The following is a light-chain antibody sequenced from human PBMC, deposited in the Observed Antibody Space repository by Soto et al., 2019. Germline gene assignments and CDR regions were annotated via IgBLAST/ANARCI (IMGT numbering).Light chain of an antibody. CDR1: ESVTNY. CDR3: QQRSDWPWK. CDR2: DVS. V-gene: IGKV3-11*01. J-gene: IGKJ1*01. Sequence: EIVLPPSPATLSFPPVERGIIYCTASESVTNYFAWYQQKPGQAPRLLVYDVSNRATGTPARFSGGGSGTDFTLTISNLEPEDFAVYYCQQRSDWPWKCGQGNKGVIK.